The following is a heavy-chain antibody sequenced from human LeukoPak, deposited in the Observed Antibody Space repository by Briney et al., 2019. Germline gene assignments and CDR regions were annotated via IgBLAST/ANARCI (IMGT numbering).Heavy chain of an antibody. V-gene: IGHV4-34*01. CDR1: GGSFSGYY. CDR2: INHSGST. J-gene: IGHJ4*02. Sequence: PSETLSLTCAVYGGSFSGYYWSWIRQPPGKGLEWIWEINHSGSTNYNPSLKSRVTISVDTSKNQFSLKLSSVTAADTAVYYCARGFRDFWSGYYIGGTFDYWGQGTLVTVSS. D-gene: IGHD3-3*01. CDR3: ARGFRDFWSGYYIGGTFDY.